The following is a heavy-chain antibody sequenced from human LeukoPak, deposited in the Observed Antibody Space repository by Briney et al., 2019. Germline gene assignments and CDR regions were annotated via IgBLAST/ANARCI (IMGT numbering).Heavy chain of an antibody. CDR3: ARGKKVQLERNYYYYYMDV. V-gene: IGHV4-4*07. J-gene: IGHJ6*03. Sequence: SETLSLTCSVSGDSIIGYYWNWIRQPAGKGLEWVGRIYSTGSSNYGPSLKSRLTMSVDTSKNQLSLKLTAVTAADTAVYYCARGKKVQLERNYYYYYMDVWGKGTTVTVSS. CDR2: IYSTGSS. CDR1: GDSIIGYY. D-gene: IGHD1-1*01.